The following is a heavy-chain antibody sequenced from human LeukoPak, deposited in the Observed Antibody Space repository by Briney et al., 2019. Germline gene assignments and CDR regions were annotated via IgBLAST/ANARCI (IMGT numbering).Heavy chain of an antibody. J-gene: IGHJ4*02. V-gene: IGHV4-34*01. Sequence: PSETLSLTCAVYGGSFSGYYWSWIRQPPGKGLEWIGEINHSGSTNYNPSLKSRVTISVDRSKNQFSLKLSSVAAADTAVYYCARGRLHYYGSGSRFDYWGQGTLVTVSS. CDR2: INHSGST. CDR3: ARGRLHYYGSGSRFDY. D-gene: IGHD3-10*01. CDR1: GGSFSGYY.